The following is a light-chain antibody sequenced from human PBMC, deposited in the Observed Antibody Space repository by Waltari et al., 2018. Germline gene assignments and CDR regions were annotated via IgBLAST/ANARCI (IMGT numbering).Light chain of an antibody. V-gene: IGLV2-14*03. CDR3: SSQTLDGLVL. CDR2: DVT. J-gene: IGLJ2*01. CDR1: GSAFVASDP. Sequence: QSALTQPASVSGPPGQSITTPCSGVGSAFVASDPVSWHQHHPGKAPQVIIYDVTNRPSGVSDRFSASKSANTASLTISRLQPEDEADYYCSSQTLDGLVLFGGGTRLTVL.